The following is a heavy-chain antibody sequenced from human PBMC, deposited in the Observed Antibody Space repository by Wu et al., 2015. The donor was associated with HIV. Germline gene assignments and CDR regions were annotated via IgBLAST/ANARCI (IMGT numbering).Heavy chain of an antibody. V-gene: IGHV1-69*01. Sequence: QVHLMQSGSEVKKPGSSVKVSCKASGGTFSNYAINWVRQAPGQGLEWMGGIIPIFGTANYAQTFQVRVTITADESTSTAYMELSSLRSEDTAVYYCARDRGAMVRGVILTWYAFNIWGQGTMVTVSS. D-gene: IGHD3-10*01. CDR1: GGTFSNYA. CDR3: ARDRGAMVRGVILTWYAFNI. J-gene: IGHJ3*02. CDR2: IIPIFGTA.